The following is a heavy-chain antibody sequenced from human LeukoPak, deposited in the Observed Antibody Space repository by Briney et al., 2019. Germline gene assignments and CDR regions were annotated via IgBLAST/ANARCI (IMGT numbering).Heavy chain of an antibody. CDR1: GFTFDDYG. CDR2: ISWDADNT. D-gene: IGHD6-19*01. CDR3: AKGNSIAVSAFFDY. Sequence: GGSLRLSCAASGFTFDDYGMSWVRQAPGKGLEWVALISWDADNTYYADSVKGRFTISRDNSKNSLYLQMNSLRTEDTALYYCAKGNSIAVSAFFDYWGQGTLVTVSS. J-gene: IGHJ4*02. V-gene: IGHV3-43*01.